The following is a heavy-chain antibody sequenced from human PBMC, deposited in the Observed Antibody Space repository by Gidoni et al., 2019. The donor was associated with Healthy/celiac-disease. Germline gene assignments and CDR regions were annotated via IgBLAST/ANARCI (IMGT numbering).Heavy chain of an antibody. D-gene: IGHD3-10*01. CDR1: GFTFSNAW. CDR3: TTDFMATRRNYGMDV. CDR2: IKSKTDGGTT. V-gene: IGHV3-15*01. J-gene: IGHJ6*02. Sequence: EVQLVASGGGLVKPGGSLRLSCAASGFTFSNAWMSWVRQAPGKGLEWAGRIKSKTDGGTTDYAAPVKGRFTISRDDSKNTLYLQMNSLKTEDTAVYYCTTDFMATRRNYGMDVWGQGTTVTVSS.